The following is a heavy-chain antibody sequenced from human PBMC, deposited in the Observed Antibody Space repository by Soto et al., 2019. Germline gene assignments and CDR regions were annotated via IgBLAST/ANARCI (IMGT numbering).Heavy chain of an antibody. CDR2: IYHSGST. J-gene: IGHJ3*02. D-gene: IGHD3-22*01. V-gene: IGHV4-30-2*01. CDR3: ARREYYDSSAPVSGAFDI. CDR1: GCSISSGGYS. Sequence: SETLSLTCAVSGCSISSGGYSWSWIRQPPGKGLEWIGYIYHSGSTYYNPSLKSRVTISVDRSKNQFSLKLSSVTAADTAVYYCARREYYDSSAPVSGAFDIWGQGTMVT.